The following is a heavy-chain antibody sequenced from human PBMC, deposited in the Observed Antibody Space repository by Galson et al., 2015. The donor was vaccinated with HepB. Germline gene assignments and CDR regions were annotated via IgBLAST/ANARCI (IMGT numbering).Heavy chain of an antibody. V-gene: IGHV5-10-1*01. CDR2: IDPSGSYA. J-gene: IGHJ4*02. D-gene: IGHD2-15*01. CDR3: ARRYCTGGSCYSGFDY. CDR1: GYSFTTYW. Sequence: QSGAEVKKPGESLMISCQGSGYSFTTYWINWLRQMPGKGLEWVGRIDPSGSYADYSPSFRGHVTISADQSINTAYLQWSSLKASDTAMYYCARRYCTGGSCYSGFDYWGQGTLVTVSS.